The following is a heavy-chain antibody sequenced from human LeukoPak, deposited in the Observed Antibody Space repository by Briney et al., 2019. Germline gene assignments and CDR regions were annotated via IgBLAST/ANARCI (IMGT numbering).Heavy chain of an antibody. CDR1: GFTFSSHY. Sequence: GGSLRLSCAASGFTFSSHYMSWVRQAPGKGLEWVANIKKDGSEKYYADSVKGRFTISRDNAKTSLYLQMNSLRAGDTAVYYCARDLSGVTGYTYGRGIDYWGQGTLVTVSS. V-gene: IGHV3-7*01. CDR2: IKKDGSEK. CDR3: ARDLSGVTGYTYGRGIDY. J-gene: IGHJ4*02. D-gene: IGHD5-18*01.